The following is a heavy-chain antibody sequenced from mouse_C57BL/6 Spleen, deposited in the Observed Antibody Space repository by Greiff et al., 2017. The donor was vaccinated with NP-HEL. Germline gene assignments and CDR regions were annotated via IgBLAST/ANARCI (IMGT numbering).Heavy chain of an antibody. CDR2: IYPGDGDT. CDR3: AHYDVDYYAMDY. J-gene: IGHJ4*01. D-gene: IGHD2-4*01. Sequence: QVQLKESGPELVKPGASVKISCKASGYAFSSSWMNWVKQRPGKGLEWIGRIYPGDGDTNYNGKFKGKATLTADKSSSTAYMQLSSLTSEDSAVYFCAHYDVDYYAMDYWGQGTSVTVSA. V-gene: IGHV1-82*01. CDR1: GYAFSSSW.